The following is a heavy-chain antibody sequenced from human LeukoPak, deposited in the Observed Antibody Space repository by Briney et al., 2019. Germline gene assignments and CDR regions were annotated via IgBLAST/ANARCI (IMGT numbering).Heavy chain of an antibody. D-gene: IGHD6-6*01. CDR2: IIPNSGVT. CDR1: GYTFTVYD. J-gene: IGHJ5*02. CDR3: ARDWSSSSPPAYWFDP. V-gene: IGHV1-2*02. Sequence: GASVTVSCKASGYTFTVYDMHWVRQAPGQGLGWMGWIIPNSGVTNYAQKFQGRVTMTRDTSISTAYMELSRLRSDDTGVYYCARDWSSSSPPAYWFDPWGERTLVTVSS.